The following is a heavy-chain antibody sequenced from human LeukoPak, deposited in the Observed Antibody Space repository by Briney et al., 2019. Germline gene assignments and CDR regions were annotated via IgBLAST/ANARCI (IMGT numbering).Heavy chain of an antibody. V-gene: IGHV3-48*03. CDR3: ARSGRDYYDSNFDY. D-gene: IGHD3-22*01. CDR2: ISSSGSTI. J-gene: IGHJ4*02. CDR1: GFTFSSCE. Sequence: GGSLRLSCAASGFTFSSCEMNWVRQAPGKGLEWVSYISSSGSTIYYADSVKGRFTISRDNAKNSLYLQMNSLRAEDTAVYYCARSGRDYYDSNFDYWGQGTLVTVSS.